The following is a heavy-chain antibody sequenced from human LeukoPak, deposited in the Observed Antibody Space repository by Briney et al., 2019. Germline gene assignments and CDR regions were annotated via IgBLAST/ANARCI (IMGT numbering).Heavy chain of an antibody. D-gene: IGHD1-1*01. CDR2: IYYSGST. V-gene: IGHV4-39*07. J-gene: IGHJ4*02. Sequence: SETLSLTCTVSGGSVSSGSYYWGWIRQPPGKGLEWIGNIYYSGSTYYNPSLKSRVTISVDKSKNQFSLKLSSVTAADTAVYYCARGGSGNWNAPFDYWGQGTLVTVSS. CDR1: GGSVSSGSYY. CDR3: ARGGSGNWNAPFDY.